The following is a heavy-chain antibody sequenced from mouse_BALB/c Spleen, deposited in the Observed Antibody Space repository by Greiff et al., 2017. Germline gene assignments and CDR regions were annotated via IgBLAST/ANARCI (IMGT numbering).Heavy chain of an antibody. V-gene: IGHV5-6-5*01. CDR3: ARYGNHGYFDY. CDR1: GFTFSSYA. CDR2: ISSGGST. D-gene: IGHD2-1*01. Sequence: EVQGVESGGGLVKPGGSLKLSCAASGFTFSSYAMSWVRQTPEKRLEWVASISSGGSTYYPDSVKGRFTISRDNARNILYLQMSSLRSEDTAMYYCARYGNHGYFDYWGQGTTLTVSS. J-gene: IGHJ2*01.